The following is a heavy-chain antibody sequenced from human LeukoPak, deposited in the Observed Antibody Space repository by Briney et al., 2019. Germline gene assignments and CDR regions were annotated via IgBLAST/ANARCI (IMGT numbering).Heavy chain of an antibody. CDR1: GYTFTSYA. V-gene: IGHV7-4-1*01. CDR2: INTNTGNP. CDR3: ASYGDYAGGFDY. J-gene: IGHJ4*02. D-gene: IGHD4-17*01. Sequence: ASVKVSCKASGYTFTSYAMNWVRQAPGQGLEWMGWINTNTGNPTYAQGFTGRFVFSLDTFVSTAYLQIGSLKAEDTAVYYCASYGDYAGGFDYWGQGTLVTVSS.